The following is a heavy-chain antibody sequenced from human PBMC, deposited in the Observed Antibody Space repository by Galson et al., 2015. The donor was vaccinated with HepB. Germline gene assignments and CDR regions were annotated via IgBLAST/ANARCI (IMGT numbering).Heavy chain of an antibody. V-gene: IGHV3-48*04. CDR1: GFTFSSYS. CDR2: ISSSSSTI. Sequence: SLRLSCAASGFTFSSYSMKWVRQAPGKGLEWVSYISSSSSTIYYADSVKGRFTISRDNAKNSLYLQMNSLRAEDTAVYYCARDGHVTPPNPYFDYWGQGTLVTVSS. J-gene: IGHJ4*02. D-gene: IGHD1-14*01. CDR3: ARDGHVTPPNPYFDY.